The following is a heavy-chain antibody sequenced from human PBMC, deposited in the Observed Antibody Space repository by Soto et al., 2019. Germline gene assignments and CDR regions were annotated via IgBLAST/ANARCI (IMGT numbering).Heavy chain of an antibody. CDR1: GGSFSAYF. CDR2: INYDGST. D-gene: IGHD3-10*01. V-gene: IGHV4-34*01. J-gene: IGHJ4*02. CDR3: ARAHFYGSGSVGGFDY. Sequence: SETQSLTCAVYGGSFSAYFWSWIRQPPGKGLEWIGEINYDGSTNYIPSLKSRATISLETFKKQVSLRLTSVTAADTAVYYCARAHFYGSGSVGGFDYWGQGSLVTVSS.